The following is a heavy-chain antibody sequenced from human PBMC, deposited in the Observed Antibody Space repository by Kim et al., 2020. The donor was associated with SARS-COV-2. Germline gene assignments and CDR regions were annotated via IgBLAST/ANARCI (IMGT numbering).Heavy chain of an antibody. D-gene: IGHD3-10*01. J-gene: IGHJ4*02. V-gene: IGHV3-15*01. CDR3: TTGVLLWFGELY. Sequence: DYAATVKGRFTISRDDSKNTLYLQMNSLKTEDTAVYYCTTGVLLWFGELYWGQGTLVTVSS.